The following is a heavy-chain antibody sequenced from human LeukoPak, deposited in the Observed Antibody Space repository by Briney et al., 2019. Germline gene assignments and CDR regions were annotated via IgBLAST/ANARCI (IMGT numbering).Heavy chain of an antibody. Sequence: GGSLRLSCAASGFTFSSYAMHWVRQDPGKWLEWVAVISYDGSNKYYADSVKGRFTISRDNSKNTLYLQMNSLRAEDTAVYYCARDPCSSTSCYDYWGQGTLVTVSS. CDR3: ARDPCSSTSCYDY. D-gene: IGHD2-2*01. CDR2: ISYDGSNK. V-gene: IGHV3-30-3*01. CDR1: GFTFSSYA. J-gene: IGHJ4*02.